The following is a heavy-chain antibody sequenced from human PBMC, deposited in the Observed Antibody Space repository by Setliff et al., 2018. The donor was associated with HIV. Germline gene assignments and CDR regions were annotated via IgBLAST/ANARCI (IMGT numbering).Heavy chain of an antibody. CDR3: AREGGLDYYDISSESVIITIDAFDI. CDR2: IYYSGST. CDR1: GVSVNSGGYY. J-gene: IGHJ3*02. D-gene: IGHD3-22*01. Sequence: PSETLSLTCTVSGVSVNSGGYYWNWIRQHPGKGLEWIGHIYYSGSTYDNPSLKSRISISIDTSKNQFSLKLSSVTAADTAVYYCAREGGLDYYDISSESVIITIDAFDIWGQGTMVTVSS. V-gene: IGHV4-31*03.